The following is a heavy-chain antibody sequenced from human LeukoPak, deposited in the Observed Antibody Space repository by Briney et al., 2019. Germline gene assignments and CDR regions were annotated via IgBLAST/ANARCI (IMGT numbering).Heavy chain of an antibody. D-gene: IGHD3-3*01. J-gene: IGHJ4*02. V-gene: IGHV4-34*10. Sequence: SETLSLTCAVHGGFFSGSFWTWIRQPPGKGLEWIGEVHLDGRTNYNPSLKSRLIMSVDLPENHISLKLTSVTAADTAVYYCAREGGFYRPLDYSGQGTLVTVSS. CDR2: VHLDGRT. CDR3: AREGGFYRPLDY. CDR1: GGFFSGSF.